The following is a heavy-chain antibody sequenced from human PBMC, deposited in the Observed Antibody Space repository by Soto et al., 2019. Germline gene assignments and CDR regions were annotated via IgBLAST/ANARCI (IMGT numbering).Heavy chain of an antibody. CDR2: ISYDGRDK. CDR1: GFTFRSYV. V-gene: IGHV3-30*18. Sequence: GGSLGLSCAASGFTFRSYVMHWVRQAPGKGLEWVAFISYDGRDKYFADSVRGRFTISRDNSKNTLYLQMDSLRDEDTAMYYCAKDVSFGDYGDFGGEDIWGLGTLVTVSS. J-gene: IGHJ4*02. CDR3: AKDVSFGDYGDFGGEDI. D-gene: IGHD4-17*01.